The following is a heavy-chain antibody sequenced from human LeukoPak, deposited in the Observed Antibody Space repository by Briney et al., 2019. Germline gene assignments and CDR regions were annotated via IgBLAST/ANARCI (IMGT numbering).Heavy chain of an antibody. D-gene: IGHD3-10*01. J-gene: IGHJ4*02. Sequence: SETLSLTCTVSGGSLSSFYWSWIRQPPGKGLEWIGYIYSSGSTSYNPSLESRVTISEDTPKNQFSLKLRSVTAADTAVYYCARRSWYVDYWGQGTLVTVSS. CDR2: IYSSGST. CDR3: ARRSWYVDY. V-gene: IGHV4-59*08. CDR1: GGSLSSFY.